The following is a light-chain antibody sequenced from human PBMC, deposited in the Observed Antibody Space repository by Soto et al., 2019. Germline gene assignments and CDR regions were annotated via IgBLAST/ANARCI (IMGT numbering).Light chain of an antibody. Sequence: DIQMTQSPSSVSASVGDRVTITCRASLGINNCLAWYQQKPGKAPKLLIYAASSLQSGVPSRFSGSGSGTDFSLTISSLQPEDVATYYCQQSDSFPLTCGQGTRMEIK. CDR1: LGINNC. V-gene: IGKV1-12*01. CDR2: AAS. CDR3: QQSDSFPLT. J-gene: IGKJ5*01.